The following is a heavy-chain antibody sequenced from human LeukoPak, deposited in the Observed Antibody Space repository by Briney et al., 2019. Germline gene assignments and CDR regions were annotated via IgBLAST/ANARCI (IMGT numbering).Heavy chain of an antibody. CDR1: GGSISHYY. CDR2: IYYSGST. J-gene: IGHJ4*02. Sequence: SETLSLTCSVSGGSISHYYWSWIRQPPGKGLEWIGYIYYSGSTNYNPSLQSRVTISVDTSKKQFSLKLNSVTAADTAVYYCARHWDRVAGISFYYWGQGSLVSVSS. CDR3: ARHWDRVAGISFYY. D-gene: IGHD6-19*01. V-gene: IGHV4-59*08.